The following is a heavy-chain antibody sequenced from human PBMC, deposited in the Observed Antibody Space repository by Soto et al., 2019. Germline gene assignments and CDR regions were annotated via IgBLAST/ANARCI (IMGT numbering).Heavy chain of an antibody. V-gene: IGHV1-18*01. CDR2: ISAYNGNT. CDR1: GYTFTSYG. Sequence: VKVSCKASGYTFTSYGISWVRQAPGQGLEWMGWISAYNGNTNYAQKLQGRVTMTTDTSTSTAYMELRSLRSDDTAVYYCARGLAYETDYYFDYWGQGTLVTVSS. CDR3: ARGLAYETDYYFDY. D-gene: IGHD3-3*01. J-gene: IGHJ4*02.